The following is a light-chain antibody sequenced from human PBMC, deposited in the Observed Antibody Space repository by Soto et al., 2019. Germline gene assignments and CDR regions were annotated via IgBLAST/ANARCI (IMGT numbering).Light chain of an antibody. J-gene: IGKJ4*01. V-gene: IGKV3-20*01. CDR1: QSVSSSY. Sequence: EIVLTHSPGTLSFSPVEIATLSCRSSQSVSSSYLAWYQQKPGQAPRLLIYGASSRATGIPDRFSGSGSGTDFTLTISRLEPEDFAVYYCQQYGSSPNFGGGTKVDIK. CDR3: QQYGSSPN. CDR2: GAS.